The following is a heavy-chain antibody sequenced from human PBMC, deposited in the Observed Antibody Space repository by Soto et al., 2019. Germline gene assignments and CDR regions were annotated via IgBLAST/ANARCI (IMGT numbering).Heavy chain of an antibody. CDR2: TYYRSKWYN. CDR3: ARDLVVAVAGIWFDR. J-gene: IGHJ5*02. Sequence: SPTVSLTYAISGDSVSSNSAAWHSIRQSPSRGLEWLGRTYYRSKWYNDYAVSVKSRITIKPDTSTDQVSLNLNSVPTEDTSDYYCARDLVVAVAGIWFDRWGQGTRVTVSS. V-gene: IGHV6-1*01. CDR1: GDSVSSNSAA. D-gene: IGHD6-19*01.